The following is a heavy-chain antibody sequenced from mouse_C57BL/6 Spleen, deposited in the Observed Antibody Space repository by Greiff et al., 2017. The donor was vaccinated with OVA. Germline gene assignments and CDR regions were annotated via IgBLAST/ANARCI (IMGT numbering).Heavy chain of an antibody. CDR2: ISSGGSYT. J-gene: IGHJ3*01. CDR1: GFTFSSYG. D-gene: IGHD3-2*02. CDR3: ARDSSGYWFAY. V-gene: IGHV5-6*01. Sequence: EVKLMESGGDLVKPGGSLKLSCAASGFTFSSYGMSWVRQTPDKRLEWVATISSGGSYTYYPDSVKGRFTISRDNAKNTLYLQMSSLKSEDTAMYYCARDSSGYWFAYWGQGTLVTVSA.